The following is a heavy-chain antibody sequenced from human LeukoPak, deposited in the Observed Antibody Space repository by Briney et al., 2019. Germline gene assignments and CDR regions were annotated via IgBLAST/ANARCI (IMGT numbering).Heavy chain of an antibody. J-gene: IGHJ4*02. CDR3: AREAQQLVPNFDY. V-gene: IGHV1-69*13. CDR1: GGTFSSYA. D-gene: IGHD6-13*01. CDR2: IIPIFGTA. Sequence: SVKVSCKASGGTFSSYAISWVRQAPGQGLEWMGGIIPIFGTANYAQKFQGRVTITADESTSTAYMEPSSLRSEDTAVYYCAREAQQLVPNFDYWGQGTLVTVSS.